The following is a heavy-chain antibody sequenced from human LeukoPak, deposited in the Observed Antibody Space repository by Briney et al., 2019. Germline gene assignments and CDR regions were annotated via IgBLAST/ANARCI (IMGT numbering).Heavy chain of an antibody. CDR2: ISAYNGNT. CDR3: ARGVGVYCSGGSCYLGPVSWFDP. D-gene: IGHD2-15*01. J-gene: IGHJ5*02. CDR1: GYTFTSYG. V-gene: IGHV1-18*01. Sequence: ASVKVSCKASGYTFTSYGISWVRQAPGQGLEWMGWISAYNGNTNYAQKLQGRVTMTTDTSASTAYMELRSLRSDDTAVYYCARGVGVYCSGGSCYLGPVSWFDPWGQGTLVTISS.